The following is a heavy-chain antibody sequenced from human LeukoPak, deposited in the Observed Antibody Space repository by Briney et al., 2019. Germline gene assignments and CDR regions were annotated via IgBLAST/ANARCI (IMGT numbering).Heavy chain of an antibody. J-gene: IGHJ4*02. CDR2: INPNSGGT. V-gene: IGHV1-2*02. Sequence: ASVKVSCKASGYTFTDYYIHWVRQAPGQGLEWMGWINPNSGGTNYAQKFQGRVTMTRDTSINTAYMELSRLRSDDTAVYYCAVIYYDFLTAYKVFDYWGQGTLVTVSS. D-gene: IGHD3-9*01. CDR1: GYTFTDYY. CDR3: AVIYYDFLTAYKVFDY.